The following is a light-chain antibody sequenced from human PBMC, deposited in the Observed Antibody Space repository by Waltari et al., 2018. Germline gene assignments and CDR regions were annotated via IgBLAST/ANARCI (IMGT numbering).Light chain of an antibody. Sequence: DIQMTQSPSSLSASVGDRVTITCRASENVNNYLNWYQQKPGKAPKLPIHKASTLQSGVPSRFSGSGSGTDYTFTISSLQSEDVATYYCQHGYGTPRTFGQGTKVEIK. CDR1: ENVNNY. J-gene: IGKJ1*01. CDR3: QHGYGTPRT. CDR2: KAS. V-gene: IGKV1-39*01.